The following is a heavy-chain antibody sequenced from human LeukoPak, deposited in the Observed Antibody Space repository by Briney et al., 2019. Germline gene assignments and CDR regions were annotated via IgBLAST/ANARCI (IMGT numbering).Heavy chain of an antibody. Sequence: AGGSLRLSCAASGFTVSSNYMSWVRQAPGKGLEWVAVISYDGSNKYYADSVKGRFTISRDNSKNTLYLQMNSLRAEDTAVYYCATGATPRSRNQYYFDYRGQGTLGTVSS. CDR2: ISYDGSNK. D-gene: IGHD1-26*01. CDR3: ATGATPRSRNQYYFDY. V-gene: IGHV3-30-3*01. CDR1: GFTVSSNY. J-gene: IGHJ4*02.